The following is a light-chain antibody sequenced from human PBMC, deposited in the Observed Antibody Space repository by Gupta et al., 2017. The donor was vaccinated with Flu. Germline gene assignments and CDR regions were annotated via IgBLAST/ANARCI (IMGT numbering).Light chain of an antibody. J-gene: IGKJ1*01. CDR3: QQFNNWPPLT. Sequence: ATLSVSPGERATLSCRASQSVTSKLAWYQQKPGQAPRLLIYDASTRATGVPARFSGSGSGTQFTLTISSRQSEDFAIYYCQQFNNWPPLTFGQGTKVEIK. CDR2: DAS. V-gene: IGKV3-15*01. CDR1: QSVTSK.